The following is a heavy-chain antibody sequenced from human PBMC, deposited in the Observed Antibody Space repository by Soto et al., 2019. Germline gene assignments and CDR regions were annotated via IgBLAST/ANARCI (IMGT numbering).Heavy chain of an antibody. CDR3: AKVVGTYYYDSSGYPVLDY. D-gene: IGHD3-22*01. V-gene: IGHV3-23*01. CDR2: ISGSGGST. Sequence: LRLSCAASGFTFSSYAMSWVRQAPGKGLEWVSAISGSGGSTYYADSVKGRFTISRDNSKNTLYLQMNSLRAEDTAVYYCAKVVGTYYYDSSGYPVLDYWGQGTLVTVSS. CDR1: GFTFSSYA. J-gene: IGHJ4*02.